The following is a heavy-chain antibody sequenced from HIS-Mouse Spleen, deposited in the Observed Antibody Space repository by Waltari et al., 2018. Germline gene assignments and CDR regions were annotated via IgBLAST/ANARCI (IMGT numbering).Heavy chain of an antibody. J-gene: IGHJ4*02. CDR3: ARDSSGYYY. CDR2: IWYDGSNK. D-gene: IGHD3-3*01. CDR1: GFTFRSYG. Sequence: QVQLVESGGGVVQPGRSLRLSCAASGFTFRSYGMPWVRQAPGKGLEWVAVIWYDGSNKYYADSVKGRFTISRDNAKNSLYLQMNSLRAEDTALYHCARDSSGYYYWGQGTLVTVSS. V-gene: IGHV3-33*01.